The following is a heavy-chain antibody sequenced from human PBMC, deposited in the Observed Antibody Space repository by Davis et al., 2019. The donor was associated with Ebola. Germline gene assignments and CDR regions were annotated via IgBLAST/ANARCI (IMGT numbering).Heavy chain of an antibody. Sequence: GESLNISCAASGFTFSGSAMHWVRQASGKGLEWVGHIRSKANSYATAYAASVKGRFTISRDDSKNTAYLQMNSLKTEDTAVYYCEVAVAGTGYMDVWGQGTTVTVSS. D-gene: IGHD6-19*01. V-gene: IGHV3-73*01. CDR2: IRSKANSYAT. CDR3: EVAVAGTGYMDV. CDR1: GFTFSGSA. J-gene: IGHJ6*02.